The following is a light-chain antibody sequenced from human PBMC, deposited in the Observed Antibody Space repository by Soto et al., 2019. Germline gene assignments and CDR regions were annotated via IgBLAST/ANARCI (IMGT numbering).Light chain of an antibody. J-gene: IGKJ1*01. CDR1: QTVSSY. CDR3: HRLKNGPSIT. CDR2: GAS. Sequence: DIVVTQSADTLPLSPGERAPLSCRASQTVSSYLVWYQQKPGQAPRLLIYGASTRATGIPARVSFSGSGTDFTLTIIIRHAEDAALQFCHRLKNGPSITVAHGTKV. V-gene: IGKV3D-15*01.